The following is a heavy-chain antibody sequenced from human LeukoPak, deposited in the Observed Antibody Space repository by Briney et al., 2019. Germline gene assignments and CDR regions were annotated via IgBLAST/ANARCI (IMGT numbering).Heavy chain of an antibody. Sequence: ASVKVSCKASGYTFTNYYMHWVRQAPGQGLEWMGIINPSGGTTTYAQNFQGRVTMTRDTSTTTVYMELSSLRYEDTAVYYCARLGDTGSYNWFDPWGQGTLVTVSS. V-gene: IGHV1-46*01. CDR1: GYTFTNYY. CDR2: INPSGGTT. CDR3: ARLGDTGSYNWFDP. J-gene: IGHJ5*02. D-gene: IGHD3-10*01.